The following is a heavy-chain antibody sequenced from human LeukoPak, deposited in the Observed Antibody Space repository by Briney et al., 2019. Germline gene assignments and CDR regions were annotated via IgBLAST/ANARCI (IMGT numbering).Heavy chain of an antibody. Sequence: PGGSLRLSCAASGFTFSSYSMNWVRQAPGKGLEWVSGITGSGDTTYYADSVKGRFTISRDNSKNTLFLQMNSLRVEDTAVYYCAKRVAGHFDYWGQGTLVTVSS. D-gene: IGHD6-19*01. V-gene: IGHV3-23*01. CDR2: ITGSGDTT. J-gene: IGHJ4*02. CDR1: GFTFSSYS. CDR3: AKRVAGHFDY.